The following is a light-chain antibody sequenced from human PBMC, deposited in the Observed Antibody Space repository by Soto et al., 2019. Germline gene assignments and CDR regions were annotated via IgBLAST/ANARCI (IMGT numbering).Light chain of an antibody. V-gene: IGKV3-20*01. Sequence: EIVLTQSPGTLSLSPGERATLSCRASQSVSSSYLAWDQQKPGQAPRLLIYGASSRATGIPDRFSGSGSGTDFTLTISRLEPEDCAVYYCQQYGSSPLFTFGPGTKVDIK. CDR3: QQYGSSPLFT. CDR2: GAS. J-gene: IGKJ3*01. CDR1: QSVSSSY.